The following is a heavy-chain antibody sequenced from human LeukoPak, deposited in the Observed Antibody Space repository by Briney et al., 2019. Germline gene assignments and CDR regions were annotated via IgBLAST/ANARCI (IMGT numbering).Heavy chain of an antibody. CDR3: ARVASSWYGNWFDP. J-gene: IGHJ5*02. CDR2: IKQDGSEK. D-gene: IGHD6-13*01. Sequence: GGSLRLSCAASGFTFSSYAMHWVRQAPGKGLEWVANIKQDGSEKYYVDSVKGRFTISRDNAKNSLYLQMSSLRAEDTAVYYCARVASSWYGNWFDPWGQGTLVTVSS. V-gene: IGHV3-7*01. CDR1: GFTFSSYA.